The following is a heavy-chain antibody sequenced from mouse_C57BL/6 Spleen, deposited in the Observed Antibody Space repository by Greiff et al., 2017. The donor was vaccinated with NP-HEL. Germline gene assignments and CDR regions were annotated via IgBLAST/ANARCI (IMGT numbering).Heavy chain of an antibody. CDR2: ISSGSSTI. D-gene: IGHD1-1*01. Sequence: EVQVVESGGGLVKPGGSLKLSCAASGFTFSDYGMHWVRQAPEKGLEWVAYISSGSSTIYYADTVKGRFTISRDNAKNTLFLQMTSLRSEDTAMYYCAGPYYYGSSSPWYFDVWGTGTTVTVSS. V-gene: IGHV5-17*01. CDR3: AGPYYYGSSSPWYFDV. J-gene: IGHJ1*03. CDR1: GFTFSDYG.